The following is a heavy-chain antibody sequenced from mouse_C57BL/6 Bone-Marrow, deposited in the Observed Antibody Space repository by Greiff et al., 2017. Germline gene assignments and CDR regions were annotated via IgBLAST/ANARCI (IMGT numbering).Heavy chain of an antibody. CDR1: GFTFSSYT. CDR3: ARQDYGSSYDWFAY. CDR2: ISGGGGNT. V-gene: IGHV5-9*01. J-gene: IGHJ3*01. Sequence: EVKLVESGGGLVKPGGSLKLSCAASGFTFSSYTMSWVRQTPEKRLEWVATISGGGGNTYYPDRVKGRFTISRDNAKNTLYLQMSSLRSEDTALYYCARQDYGSSYDWFAYWGQGTLVTVSA. D-gene: IGHD1-1*01.